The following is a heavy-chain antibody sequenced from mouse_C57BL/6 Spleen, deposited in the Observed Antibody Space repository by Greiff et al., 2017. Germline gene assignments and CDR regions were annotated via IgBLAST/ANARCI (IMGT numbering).Heavy chain of an antibody. D-gene: IGHD2-4*01. CDR1: GYTFTSYW. CDR3: TGGLNDYDVGAY. CDR2: IYPGNSDT. J-gene: IGHJ3*01. V-gene: IGHV1-5*01. Sequence: VQLQQSGTVLARPGASVKMSCKTSGYTFTSYWMHWVKQRPGQGLEWIGAIYPGNSDTSYNQKFKGKAKLTAVTSASTAYMELSSLTNEDSAVYYCTGGLNDYDVGAYWGQGTLVTVSA.